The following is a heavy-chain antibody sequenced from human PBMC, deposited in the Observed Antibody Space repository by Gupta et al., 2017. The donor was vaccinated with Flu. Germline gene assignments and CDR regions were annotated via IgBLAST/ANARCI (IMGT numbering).Heavy chain of an antibody. CDR3: AKDAGNLEWVFHH. Sequence: VRQAPGKGLEWVSSINAGGDNTYYADSVKGRFTISRDNSNNTLHLQVNRGRAEDTAIYYCAKDAGNLEWVFHHCGQGTRVTVS. D-gene: IGHD3-3*01. CDR2: INAGGDNT. J-gene: IGHJ4*02. V-gene: IGHV3-23*01.